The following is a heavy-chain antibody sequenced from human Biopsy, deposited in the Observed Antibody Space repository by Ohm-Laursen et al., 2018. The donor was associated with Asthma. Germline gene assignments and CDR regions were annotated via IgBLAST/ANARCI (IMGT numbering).Heavy chain of an antibody. CDR2: ISVYNGNT. V-gene: IGHV1-18*01. Sequence: GSSVKVSCKVSGYTFNSAGITWVRQAPGQGLEWMGWISVYNGNTKVAQKLRDRVTMITDTSTSTAYMELRSLRSDDTAVYFCARAVDYSHYYGIDVWGQGTTVTVS. CDR3: ARAVDYSHYYGIDV. J-gene: IGHJ6*02. D-gene: IGHD3-10*01. CDR1: GYTFNSAG.